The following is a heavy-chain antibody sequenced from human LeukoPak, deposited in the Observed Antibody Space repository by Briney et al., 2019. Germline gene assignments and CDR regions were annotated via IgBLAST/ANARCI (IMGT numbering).Heavy chain of an antibody. D-gene: IGHD3-10*01. CDR1: GYSITRGYY. J-gene: IGHJ6*03. CDR3: ARSGPYYYHYMDV. CDR2: IYHSGST. Sequence: PSETLSLTCTVSGYSITRGYYWGWIRQPPGKGLEWIGSIYHSGSTYYNPSLKSRVVISVDTSKNQFSLNLNSVTAADTAVYYCARSGPYYYHYMDVWGKGTTVTVSS. V-gene: IGHV4-38-2*02.